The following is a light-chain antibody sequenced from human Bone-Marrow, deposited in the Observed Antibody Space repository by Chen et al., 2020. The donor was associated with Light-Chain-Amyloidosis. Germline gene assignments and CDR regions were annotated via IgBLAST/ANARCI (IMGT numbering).Light chain of an antibody. CDR3: CSYGGSTTYIV. J-gene: IGLJ2*01. CDR1: SSNIGAGYD. V-gene: IGLV1-40*01. Sequence: QSVLTQPPSVSGAPGQRVTLSCTGSSSNIGAGYDVDWYRQLPGTAPKLLISGNSNRPKGVPDRFSGTRSGNTAFLTIYGIQADDEADYYCCSYGGSTTYIVFGGGTKLTVL. CDR2: GNS.